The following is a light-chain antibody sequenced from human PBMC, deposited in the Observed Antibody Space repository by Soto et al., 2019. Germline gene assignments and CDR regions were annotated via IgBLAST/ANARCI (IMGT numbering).Light chain of an antibody. J-gene: IGLJ2*01. V-gene: IGLV4-69*02. CDR1: RGHSSYG. CDR3: QTWGTGV. Sequence: QLVLTQSRSASASLGASVKLTCTLSRGHSSYGVAWHQQQPERGPRFLMKVNSDGSHSKGDGIPDRFSGSSSGAERYLTISSLQSEDEADYYCQTWGTGVFGGGTKLTVL. CDR2: VNSDGSH.